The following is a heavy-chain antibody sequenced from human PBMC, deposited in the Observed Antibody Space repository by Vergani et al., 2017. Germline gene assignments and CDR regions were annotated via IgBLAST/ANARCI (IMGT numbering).Heavy chain of an antibody. V-gene: IGHV1-46*03. CDR3: ARGDYGILTGYRY. Sequence: QVQVVQSGAEVKKSGASVKVSCKTSGYTFSNYYMHWVRQAPGQGLEWMGIINHSGGHTNYAQKFQGRVTMTRDTSTSPVYMELSSLRSEDTAIYYCARGDYGILTGYRYWGQGTLVTVS. D-gene: IGHD3-9*01. J-gene: IGHJ4*02. CDR1: GYTFSNYY. CDR2: INHSGGHT.